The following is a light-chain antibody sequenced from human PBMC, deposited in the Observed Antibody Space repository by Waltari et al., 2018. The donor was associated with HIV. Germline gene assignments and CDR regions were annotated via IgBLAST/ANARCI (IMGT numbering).Light chain of an antibody. V-gene: IGLV4-60*03. CDR3: EVWDKNTRL. J-gene: IGLJ3*02. Sequence: QPVLTQSSATSASLGSSVKLTWRVSSGHKNFIIAWHQQQPGKDPGYLIELESSESNMKASGVPDRFSGSGSGTDGHITISSVQSVDEADYYCEVWDKNTRLFGGGTKLTVL. CDR2: LESSESN. CDR1: SGHKNFI.